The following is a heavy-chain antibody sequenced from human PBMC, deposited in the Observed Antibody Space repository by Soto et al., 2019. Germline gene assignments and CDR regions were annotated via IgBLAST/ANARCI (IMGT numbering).Heavy chain of an antibody. CDR1: GFTFSSYG. CDR2: ISYDGSNK. J-gene: IGHJ6*02. D-gene: IGHD1-1*01. Sequence: GGSLRLSCAASGFTFSSYGMHWVREAPGKGLEWVAVISYDGSNKYYADSVKGRFTISRDNSKNTLYLQMNSLRAEDTAVYYCEKGYNWNPLYYYYGMDVWGQATTGTVCS. CDR3: EKGYNWNPLYYYYGMDV. V-gene: IGHV3-30*18.